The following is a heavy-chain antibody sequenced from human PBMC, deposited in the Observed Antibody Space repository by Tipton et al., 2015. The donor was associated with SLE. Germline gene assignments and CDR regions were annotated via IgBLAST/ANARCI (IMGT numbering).Heavy chain of an antibody. Sequence: LRLSCTVSGGSISSYYWSWLRQPPGKGLEWIGYIYYSGSTNYNPSLKSRVTISVDTSKNQFSLKLSSVTAADTAVYYCAVILGYYMDVWGKGTTVTVSS. CDR2: IYYSGST. CDR3: AVILGYYMDV. D-gene: IGHD2-21*01. J-gene: IGHJ6*03. V-gene: IGHV4-59*01. CDR1: GGSISSYY.